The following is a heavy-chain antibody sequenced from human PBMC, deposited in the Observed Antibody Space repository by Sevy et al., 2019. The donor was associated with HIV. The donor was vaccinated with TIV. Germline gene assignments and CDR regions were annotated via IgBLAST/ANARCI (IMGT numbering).Heavy chain of an antibody. V-gene: IGHV4-59*01. CDR2: IYYSGST. CDR1: GGSISNYY. CDR3: ARARSGYDLYYFDY. J-gene: IGHJ4*02. D-gene: IGHD5-12*01. Sequence: SETLSLTCTVSGGSISNYYWSWIRQPPGKGLEWIGYIYYSGSTNYNPSLKSRVTISVDTSKNQFSLKLSSVTAADTAVYYCARARSGYDLYYFDYWGQGTLVTVSS.